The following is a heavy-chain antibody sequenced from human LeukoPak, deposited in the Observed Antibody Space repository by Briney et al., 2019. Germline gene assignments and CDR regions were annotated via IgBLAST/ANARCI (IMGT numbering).Heavy chain of an antibody. D-gene: IGHD1-26*01. CDR1: GYTFTGYL. V-gene: IGHV1-2*02. CDR3: ARVVGWELSLGYFDY. CDR2: INPNSGGT. Sequence: ASVKVSCKASGYTFTGYLMHWVRQAPGQGLEWMGWINPNSGGTNYAQKFQGRVTMTRDTSISTAYMELSRLRSDDTAVYYCARVVGWELSLGYFDYWGQGTLVTVSS. J-gene: IGHJ4*02.